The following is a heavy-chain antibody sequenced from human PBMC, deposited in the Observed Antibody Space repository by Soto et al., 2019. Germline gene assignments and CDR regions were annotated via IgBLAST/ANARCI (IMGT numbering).Heavy chain of an antibody. V-gene: IGHV1-69*13. CDR3: ARGTTYYDFWSGPSNQDAFDI. CDR1: GGTFSSYA. J-gene: IGHJ3*02. D-gene: IGHD3-3*01. Sequence: SVKVSCKASGGTFSSYAISWVRQAPGQGLEWMGGIIPIFGTANYAQKFQGRVTITADESTSTAYMELSSLRSEDTAVYYCARGTTYYDFWSGPSNQDAFDIWGQGTMVTVSS. CDR2: IIPIFGTA.